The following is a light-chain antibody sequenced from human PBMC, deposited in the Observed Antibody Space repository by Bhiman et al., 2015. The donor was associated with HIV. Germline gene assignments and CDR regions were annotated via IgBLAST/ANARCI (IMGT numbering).Light chain of an antibody. CDR3: SLYTSSNV. J-gene: IGLJ1*01. CDR1: SSDVGDYNY. V-gene: IGLV2-14*01. CDR2: DVT. Sequence: QSALPQPASVSGSPGQSITISCTGTSSDVGDYNYVSWYQQHPGKAPKLIIYDVTKRPSGVSNRFSGSKSGNTASLTISGLQAEDEADYYCSLYTSSNVFGTGTKLTVL.